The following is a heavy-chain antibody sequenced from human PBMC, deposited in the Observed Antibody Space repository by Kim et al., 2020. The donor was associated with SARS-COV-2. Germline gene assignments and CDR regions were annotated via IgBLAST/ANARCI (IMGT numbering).Heavy chain of an antibody. J-gene: IGHJ6*04. D-gene: IGHD5-18*01. Sequence: GGSLRLSCAASGFTFRSYALHWVRQAPGKGLEWVAVISYDATNKFHADSVKGRFTISRDNSKNTLYLQMNSLRAEDTSVYYCARDAKRGYSYGWTYYYYGMDVWGKGTTLTVSS. V-gene: IGHV3-30*04. CDR1: GFTFRSYA. CDR2: ISYDATNK. CDR3: ARDAKRGYSYGWTYYYYGMDV.